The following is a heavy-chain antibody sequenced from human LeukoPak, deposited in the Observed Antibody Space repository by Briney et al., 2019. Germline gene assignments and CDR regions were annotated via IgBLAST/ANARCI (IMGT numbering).Heavy chain of an antibody. D-gene: IGHD6-13*01. Sequence: SETLSLTCAVYGESFSGYYWSWIREPPGKGLEWIGEINHSGSTNYNPSLKSRVTISVDTSKNQFSLKLSSVTAADTAVYYCAREVDSSSWYYWFDPWGQGTLVTVSS. V-gene: IGHV4-34*01. CDR3: AREVDSSSWYYWFDP. J-gene: IGHJ5*02. CDR2: INHSGST. CDR1: GESFSGYY.